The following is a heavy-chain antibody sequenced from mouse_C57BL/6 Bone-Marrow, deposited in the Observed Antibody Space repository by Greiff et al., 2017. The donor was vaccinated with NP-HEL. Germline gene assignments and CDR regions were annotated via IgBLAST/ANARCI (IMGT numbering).Heavy chain of an antibody. V-gene: IGHV14-4*01. CDR1: GFNIKDDY. D-gene: IGHD1-1*01. Sequence: VQLQQSGAELVRPGASVKLSCTASGFNIKDDYMHWVKQRPEQGLEWIGWIDPENGDTEYASKFQGKATITADTSSNTAYLQLSSLTSEDTAVDYCTVYYGSSFAYWGQGTLVTVSA. CDR2: IDPENGDT. J-gene: IGHJ3*01. CDR3: TVYYGSSFAY.